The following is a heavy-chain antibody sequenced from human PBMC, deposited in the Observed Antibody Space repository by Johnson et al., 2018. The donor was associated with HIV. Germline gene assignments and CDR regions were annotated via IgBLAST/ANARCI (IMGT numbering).Heavy chain of an antibody. V-gene: IGHV3-66*01. D-gene: IGHD2-8*02. J-gene: IGHJ3*02. CDR1: GFTVSSNY. Sequence: MQLVESGGGLVQPGGSLRLSCAASGFTVSSNYMSWVRQAPGKGLEWVSVIYSGGSTSYADSVQGRFTISRDNSKNTLYLQMNSLRAEDTAVYYCARSGDSIGSFCAGGAFDIWGQGTMVTVSS. CDR3: ARSGDSIGSFCAGGAFDI. CDR2: IYSGGST.